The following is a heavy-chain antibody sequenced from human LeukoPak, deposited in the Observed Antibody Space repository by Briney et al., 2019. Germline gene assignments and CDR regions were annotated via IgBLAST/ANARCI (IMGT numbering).Heavy chain of an antibody. CDR2: IYHSGST. Sequence: SETLSLTCTVSGYSISSGYYWGWIRQPPGKGLEWIGSIYHSGSTYYNPSLKSRVTISVDTSKNQFSLKLSSVTAADAAVYYCARESDSDAFDIWGQGTMVTVSS. J-gene: IGHJ3*02. V-gene: IGHV4-38-2*02. CDR3: ARESDSDAFDI. CDR1: GYSISSGYY. D-gene: IGHD2-21*02.